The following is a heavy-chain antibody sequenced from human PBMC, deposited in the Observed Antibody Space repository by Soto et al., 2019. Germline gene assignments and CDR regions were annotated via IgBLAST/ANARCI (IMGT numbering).Heavy chain of an antibody. CDR2: INYSGRTT. CDR1: GFSFNTYA. CDR3: VKQRGSGKTYYDREAV. Sequence: EVQLLESGGGLVQPGGSLRLSCETSGFSFNTYAMTWVRQAPGMGLEWVAVINYSGRTTFHAQSVKGRFTISRDNSRKAVFLQMDSLRAEDMAVYYLVKQRGSGKTYYDREAVWGLGTTVIVSS. V-gene: IGHV3-23*01. J-gene: IGHJ6*02. D-gene: IGHD3-10*01.